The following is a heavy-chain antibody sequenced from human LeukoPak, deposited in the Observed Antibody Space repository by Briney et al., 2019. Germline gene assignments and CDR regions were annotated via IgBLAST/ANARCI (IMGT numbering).Heavy chain of an antibody. V-gene: IGHV4-59*05. CDR3: ARTGPRRGGLDV. CDR1: GDSIDTWY. Sequence: PSETLSLTCTVSGDSIDTWYWSWIRQPPGRGLEWIGSIYYSGSTYYNPSLKSRVTISVGTSKNQFSLKLSSVTAADTAVYYCARTGPRRGGLDVWGQGTTVTVSS. J-gene: IGHJ6*02. CDR2: IYYSGST. D-gene: IGHD3-9*01.